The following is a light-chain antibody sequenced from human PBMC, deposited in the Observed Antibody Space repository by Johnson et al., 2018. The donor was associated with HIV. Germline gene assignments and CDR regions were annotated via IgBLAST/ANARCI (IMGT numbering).Light chain of an antibody. CDR2: DNN. V-gene: IGLV1-51*01. J-gene: IGLJ1*01. Sequence: QSALTQPPSVSAAPGQKVTISCSGSSSNIGNNYVSWYQQVPGAAPKLLIYDNNKRPSGIPDRFSGSKSGTSATLGITGLQTGDEADYYCGTWDSSLSKGVFGTGTKVTVL. CDR3: GTWDSSLSKGV. CDR1: SSNIGNNY.